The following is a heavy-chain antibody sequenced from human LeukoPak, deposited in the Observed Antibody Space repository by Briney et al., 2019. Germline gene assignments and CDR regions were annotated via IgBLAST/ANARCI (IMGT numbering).Heavy chain of an antibody. D-gene: IGHD3-3*01. CDR1: GFTFSSYG. J-gene: IGHJ6*03. V-gene: IGHV3-30*02. CDR3: AKDFESGRITIFGVTYYMDV. Sequence: PGRSLRLSCAASGFTFSSYGMHWVRQAPGKGLEWVAFIRHDGSNKYYADSVKGRFTISRDNSKNTLYLQMNSLRAEDTAVYYCAKDFESGRITIFGVTYYMDVWGKGTTVTVSS. CDR2: IRHDGSNK.